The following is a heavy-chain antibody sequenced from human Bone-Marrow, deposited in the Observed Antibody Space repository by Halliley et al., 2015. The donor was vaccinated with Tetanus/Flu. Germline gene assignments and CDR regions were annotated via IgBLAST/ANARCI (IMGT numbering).Heavy chain of an antibody. J-gene: IGHJ4*02. D-gene: IGHD3-22*01. V-gene: IGHV3-21*06. Sequence: PTISPKGGQMYNADSLEGRFIISRDNANNSVYLQLNSLRAEDTAVYYCVRSIYDSSGYYLDYWGQGTLVTVSS. CDR2: ISPKGGQM. CDR3: VRSIYDSSGYYLDY.